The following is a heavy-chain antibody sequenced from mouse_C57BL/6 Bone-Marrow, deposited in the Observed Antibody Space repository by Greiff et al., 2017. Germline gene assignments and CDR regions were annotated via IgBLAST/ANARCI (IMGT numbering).Heavy chain of an antibody. D-gene: IGHD4-1*01. V-gene: IGHV1-54*01. CDR1: GYAFTNYL. Sequence: QVQLQQSGAELVRPGTSVTVSCKASGYAFTNYLIEWVKQRPGQGLEWIGVINPGSGGTNYNEKFKGKATLTADKSSSTAYMQLSSLTSEDSAVYFCARLGRGYFDYWGQGTTLTVSS. J-gene: IGHJ2*01. CDR3: ARLGRGYFDY. CDR2: INPGSGGT.